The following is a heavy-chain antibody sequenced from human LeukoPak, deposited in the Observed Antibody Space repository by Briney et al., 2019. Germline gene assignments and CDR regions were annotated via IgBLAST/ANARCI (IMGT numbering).Heavy chain of an antibody. CDR2: IYGHDGGT. D-gene: IGHD3-9*01. V-gene: IGHV1-2*02. CDR3: VRDFDWGPDY. Sequence: ASVKVSCKASGYTFTGHYLHWVRQAPGQGLEWMGWIYGHDGGTNFAQKFQDRVTMTRDTSITTAFMELTSLTPDDTAVYYCVRDFDWGPDYWGQGTLVTVSS. CDR1: GYTFTGHY. J-gene: IGHJ4*02.